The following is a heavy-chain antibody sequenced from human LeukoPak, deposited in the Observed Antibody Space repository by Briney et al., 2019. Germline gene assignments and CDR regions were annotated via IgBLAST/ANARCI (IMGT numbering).Heavy chain of an antibody. V-gene: IGHV3-7*03. J-gene: IGHJ6*02. CDR1: GFTFSSYW. Sequence: PGGSLRLSCAASGFTFSSYWMSWVRQAPGKGLEWVANIKQDGSEKYYVDSVKGRSTISRDNAKNSLYLQMNSLRAEDTAVYYCARVGSSGWYPDYYYYYGMDVWGQGTTVTVSS. D-gene: IGHD6-19*01. CDR2: IKQDGSEK. CDR3: ARVGSSGWYPDYYYYYGMDV.